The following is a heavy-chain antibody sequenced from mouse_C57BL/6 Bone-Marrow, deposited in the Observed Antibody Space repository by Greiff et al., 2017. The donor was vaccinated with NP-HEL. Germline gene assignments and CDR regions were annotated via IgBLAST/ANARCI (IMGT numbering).Heavy chain of an antibody. CDR3: SANWYFDF. CDR1: GFNIKDDY. J-gene: IGHJ2*01. V-gene: IGHV14-4*01. CDR2: IDPENGDT. D-gene: IGHD4-1*01. Sequence: EVQLQQSGAELVRPGASVKLSCTASGFNIKDDYMHWVKQRPEQGLEWIGWIDPENGDTEYASKFKGKATLTAATPSHTASLQLSSLTSECAAVYYCSANWYFDFWGKGTTLTVSS.